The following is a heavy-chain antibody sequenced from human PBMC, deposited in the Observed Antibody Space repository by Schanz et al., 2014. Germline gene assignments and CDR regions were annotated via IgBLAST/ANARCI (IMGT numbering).Heavy chain of an antibody. Sequence: EVQLLESGGGLVQPGGSLRLSCSASTFTFDHYAMTWVRQAPGTGLEWVAAVSSRSDEIKYADSVRGRFTISRDNSRSTMYLQMNSLRAEDTAVYFCAKDLGVDCGDGCFNWYFDLWGRGTLVTVSS. V-gene: IGHV3-23*05. CDR2: VSSRSDEI. D-gene: IGHD2-21*02. CDR1: TFTFDHYA. J-gene: IGHJ2*01. CDR3: AKDLGVDCGDGCFNWYFDL.